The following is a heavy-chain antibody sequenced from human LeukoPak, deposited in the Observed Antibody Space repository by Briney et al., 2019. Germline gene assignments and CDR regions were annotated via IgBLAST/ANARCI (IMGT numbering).Heavy chain of an antibody. J-gene: IGHJ4*02. CDR1: GFNFNYFA. CDR3: SRIKYGGNSGYHFDY. CDR2: IGDSGSGG. V-gene: IGHV3-23*01. Sequence: GGSLRLSCSASGFNFNYFAMSWIRQAPGKRLEWVSTIGDSGSGGSYADSVRGRLTISRDNSKNMVYLQMRSLRVDDSAVYYCSRIKYGGNSGYHFDYWGQGTLVTVSS. D-gene: IGHD4-23*01.